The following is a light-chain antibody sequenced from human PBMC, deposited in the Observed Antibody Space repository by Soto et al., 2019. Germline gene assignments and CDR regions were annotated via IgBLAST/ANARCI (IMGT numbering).Light chain of an antibody. V-gene: IGLV2-8*01. J-gene: IGLJ1*01. Sequence: QSALTQPPSASGSPGQSVTISCTGTSSDVGGYDYVSWYQQHPGKAPKLMNYEVTIRPSGVSDRFSGSKSGNTASLTVSGLQAEDEADYYCSSYTGGNPSYVFGTGTKVTVL. CDR1: SSDVGGYDY. CDR2: EVT. CDR3: SSYTGGNPSYV.